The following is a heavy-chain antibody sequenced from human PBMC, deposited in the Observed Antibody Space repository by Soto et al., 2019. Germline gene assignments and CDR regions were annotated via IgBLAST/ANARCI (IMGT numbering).Heavy chain of an antibody. D-gene: IGHD2-2*01. J-gene: IGHJ3*02. CDR3: AREYCSSTSCYRYAFDI. V-gene: IGHV4-59*01. Sequence: KSSETLSLTCTVSGGSISSYYWSWIRQPPGKGLEWIGYIYYSGSTNYNPSLKSRVTISVDTSKNQFSLKLSSVTAADTAVYYCAREYCSSTSCYRYAFDIWGQGTMVTVSS. CDR1: GGSISSYY. CDR2: IYYSGST.